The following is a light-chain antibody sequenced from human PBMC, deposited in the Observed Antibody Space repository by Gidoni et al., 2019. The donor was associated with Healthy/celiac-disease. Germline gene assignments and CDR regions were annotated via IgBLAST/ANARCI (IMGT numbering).Light chain of an antibody. CDR2: KAS. J-gene: IGKJ1*01. V-gene: IGKV1-5*03. CDR1: QSISIV. Sequence: DIQMTQSPSTLSSSVGDRVTITFRASQSISIVVAWYQQKPGKAPKLLIYKASSLESGVPSRVGGRGAGTEFTLTIRSLQPEDLATYYCQQYNSDSPWTFXQXTKVEIK. CDR3: QQYNSDSPWT.